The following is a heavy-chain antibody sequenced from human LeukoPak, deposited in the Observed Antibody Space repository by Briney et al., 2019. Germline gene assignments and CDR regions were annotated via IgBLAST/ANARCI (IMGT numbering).Heavy chain of an antibody. CDR2: ISSSGSTI. V-gene: IGHV3-11*01. CDR1: GFSISNDW. D-gene: IGHD3-22*01. Sequence: GGSLRLSCAASGFSISNDWMSWVRPAPGKGLEWVSYISSSGSTIYYADSVKGRFTISRDNAKNSLYLQMNSLRAEDTAVYYCARDRTYDSSGYSPGDWGQGTLVTVSS. CDR3: ARDRTYDSSGYSPGD. J-gene: IGHJ4*02.